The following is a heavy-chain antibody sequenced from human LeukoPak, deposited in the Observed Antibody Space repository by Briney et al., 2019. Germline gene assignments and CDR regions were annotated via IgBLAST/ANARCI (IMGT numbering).Heavy chain of an antibody. CDR2: IQYDGSIE. Sequence: SGGSLRLSCTASGFTFSSYGMHWVRQAPGRGLEWVAAIQYDGSIEYYADSVKGRFTSSRDQSKNTLFLQVNSLRAEDTAVYYCARDSCGSPSCFDYWGQGTLVTVSS. J-gene: IGHJ4*02. D-gene: IGHD2-2*01. V-gene: IGHV3-33*01. CDR3: ARDSCGSPSCFDY. CDR1: GFTFSSYG.